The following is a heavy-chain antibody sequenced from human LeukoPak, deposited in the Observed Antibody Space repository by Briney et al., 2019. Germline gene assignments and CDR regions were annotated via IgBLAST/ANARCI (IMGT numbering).Heavy chain of an antibody. CDR3: ARVLSILTRVDY. J-gene: IGHJ4*02. CDR1: GFTVSSNY. D-gene: IGHD3-9*01. V-gene: IGHV3-53*01. CDR2: IYSGGST. Sequence: PGGSLRLSCAASGFTVSSNYMSWVRQAPGKGLEWVSVIYSGGSTYYADSVKGRFTISRDNSKNTLYLQMNSLRAEDTAVYYCARVLSILTRVDYWGQGTQVTVSS.